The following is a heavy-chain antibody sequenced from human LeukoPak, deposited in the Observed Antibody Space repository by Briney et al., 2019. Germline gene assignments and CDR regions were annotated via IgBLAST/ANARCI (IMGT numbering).Heavy chain of an antibody. CDR2: INPNSGGT. Sequence: GASGKVSCKASGYTFTGYCMHWVRQAPGQGLEWVGWINPNSGGTNYAQKFQGRVTMTRDTSISTAYMELSRLRSDDTAVYYCAREWFGEFTRASFDYWGQGTLVTVSS. D-gene: IGHD3-10*01. J-gene: IGHJ4*02. CDR3: AREWFGEFTRASFDY. V-gene: IGHV1-2*02. CDR1: GYTFTGYC.